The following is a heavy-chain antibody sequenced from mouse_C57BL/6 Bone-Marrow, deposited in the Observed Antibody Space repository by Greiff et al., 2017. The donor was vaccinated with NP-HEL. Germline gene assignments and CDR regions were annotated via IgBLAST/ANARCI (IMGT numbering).Heavy chain of an antibody. CDR3: ARHLDGYYYLDY. V-gene: IGHV5-6*01. CDR1: GFTFSSYG. D-gene: IGHD2-3*01. J-gene: IGHJ2*01. Sequence: EVKLQESGGDLVKPGGSLKLSCAASGFTFSSYGMSWVRQTPDKRLEWVATISSGGSYTYYPDSVKGRFTISRDNAKNTLYLQMSSLKSEDTAMYYCARHLDGYYYLDYWGQGTTLTVSS. CDR2: ISSGGSYT.